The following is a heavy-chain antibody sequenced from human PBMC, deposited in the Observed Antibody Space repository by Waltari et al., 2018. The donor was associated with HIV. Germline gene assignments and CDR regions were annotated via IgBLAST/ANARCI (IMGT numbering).Heavy chain of an antibody. Sequence: EVKLVESGGGLVQPGRSLRLPCEVSGFTFADYAMHWVRQARGKGLEWVSSGSLNSVVIGYADSVKGRFTISRDNAKNSLYLQMNSLRSEDTAFYYCVRRAFQGGSLTDWGQGTLVTVSS. CDR1: GFTFADYA. CDR3: VRRAFQGGSLTD. V-gene: IGHV3-9*01. J-gene: IGHJ4*02. CDR2: GSLNSVVI. D-gene: IGHD3-16*01.